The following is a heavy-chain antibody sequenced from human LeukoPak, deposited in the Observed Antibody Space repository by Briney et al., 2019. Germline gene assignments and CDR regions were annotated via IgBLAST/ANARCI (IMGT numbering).Heavy chain of an antibody. CDR3: ARDLSSGPDDAFDI. V-gene: IGHV4-39*07. Sequence: SETLSLTCTVSGGSISSSSYYWGWIRQPPGKGLEWIGSIYYSGSTYYNPSLKSRVTISVDTSKNQFSLKLSSVTAADTAVYYCARDLSSGPDDAFDIWGQGTMVTVSS. D-gene: IGHD3-22*01. CDR2: IYYSGST. J-gene: IGHJ3*02. CDR1: GGSISSSSYY.